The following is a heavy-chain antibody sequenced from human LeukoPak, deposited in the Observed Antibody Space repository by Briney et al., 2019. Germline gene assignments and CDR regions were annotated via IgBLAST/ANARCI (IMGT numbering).Heavy chain of an antibody. Sequence: GGSLRLSCAASGFTFSSYAMSWVRQAPGKGLEWVSAVSGGGGSTYYADSVKGRFTISRDNSKNTLYLQMNSLRAEDTAVYYCAKEKNSGYYYHFDYWGQGTLVTVSS. CDR1: GFTFSSYA. D-gene: IGHD3-22*01. V-gene: IGHV3-23*01. CDR3: AKEKNSGYYYHFDY. J-gene: IGHJ4*02. CDR2: VSGGGGST.